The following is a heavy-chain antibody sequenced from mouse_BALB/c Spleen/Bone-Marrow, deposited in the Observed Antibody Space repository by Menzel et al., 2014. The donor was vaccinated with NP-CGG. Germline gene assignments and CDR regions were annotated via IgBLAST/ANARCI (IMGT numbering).Heavy chain of an antibody. Sequence: QVQLQQSGPGLVAPSQSLSITCTVSGFSLISYGVHWVRQPPGKGLEWLGVIWAGGSTNYNSALMSRLSISKDNSKSQVFLKMNSLQTGATAMYYCARDPYYDYDDGGDYWGQGTSVTVSS. J-gene: IGHJ4*01. CDR2: IWAGGST. CDR1: GFSLISYG. D-gene: IGHD2-4*01. V-gene: IGHV2-9*02. CDR3: ARDPYYDYDDGGDY.